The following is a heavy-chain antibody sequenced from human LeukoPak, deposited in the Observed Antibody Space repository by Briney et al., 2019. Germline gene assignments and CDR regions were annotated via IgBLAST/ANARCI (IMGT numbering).Heavy chain of an antibody. V-gene: IGHV4-39*01. Sequence: SSETLSLTCTVSGGSISSSSYYWGWIRQPPGKGLEWIGSIYYSGSTYYNPSLKSRVTISVDTSKNQFSLKLSSVTAADTAVYYCARTPKIQLWPYWYFDLWGRGTLVTVSS. CDR1: GGSISSSSYY. CDR2: IYYSGST. D-gene: IGHD5-18*01. J-gene: IGHJ2*01. CDR3: ARTPKIQLWPYWYFDL.